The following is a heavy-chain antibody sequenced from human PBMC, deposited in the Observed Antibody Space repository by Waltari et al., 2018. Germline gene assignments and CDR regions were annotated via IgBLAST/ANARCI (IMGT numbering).Heavy chain of an antibody. J-gene: IGHJ6*02. CDR3: AKIAGYCSNDVCSKAMDV. Sequence: EAQLLESGGGLVQSGGSLTLSCTTSGFTFRSYAMNWIRQAPGKGLEWVSGVSGNGGGTKDADSVEGRFSISRDNSKNTLFQQMSGLKDEDTAIYYCAKIAGYCSNDVCSKAMDVWGQGTAVTVAS. CDR2: VSGNGGGT. V-gene: IGHV3-23*01. CDR1: GFTFRSYA. D-gene: IGHD2-8*01.